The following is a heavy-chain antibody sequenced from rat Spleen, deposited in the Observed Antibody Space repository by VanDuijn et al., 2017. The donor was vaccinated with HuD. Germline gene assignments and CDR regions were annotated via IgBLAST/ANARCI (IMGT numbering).Heavy chain of an antibody. CDR1: EFTFSDYN. Sequence: EVQLVESGGGLVQPGRSLKLSCAASEFTFSDYNMAWVRQAPKKGLEWVATISYDGGSTYYRDSVKGRFIISRDNAKSTLYLQMDSLRSEDTATYYCAREAGLPFHYVDYWGQGVMVTVSS. J-gene: IGHJ2*01. CDR3: AREAGLPFHYVDY. V-gene: IGHV5-7*01. D-gene: IGHD1-4*01. CDR2: ISYDGGST.